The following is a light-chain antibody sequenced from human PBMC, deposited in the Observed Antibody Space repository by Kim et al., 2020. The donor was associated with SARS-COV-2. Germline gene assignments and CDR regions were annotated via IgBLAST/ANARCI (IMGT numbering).Light chain of an antibody. J-gene: IGKJ4*01. V-gene: IGKV3-20*01. CDR2: GAS. CDR1: QSVSSSY. CDR3: QQYGSSLLT. Sequence: PGERATLSCRASQSVSSSYLAWYQQKPGQAPRLLIYGASSRATGIPDRFSGSGSGTDFTLTISRLEPEDFAVYYCQQYGSSLLTFGGGTKLE.